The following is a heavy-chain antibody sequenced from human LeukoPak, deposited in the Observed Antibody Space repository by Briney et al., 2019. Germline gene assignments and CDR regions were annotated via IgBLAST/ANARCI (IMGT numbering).Heavy chain of an antibody. V-gene: IGHV3-48*03. CDR1: GFIFSSYE. CDR3: ARVVAWELRMGYFDY. CDR2: ISSRGSTI. J-gene: IGHJ4*02. Sequence: GGSLRLSCAASGFIFSSYEMNWVRQAPGKGLEWVSYISSRGSTIYYADSVKGRFTISRDNAKNSLYLQMNSLRAEDTAVYYCARVVAWELRMGYFDYWGQGTLVTVSS. D-gene: IGHD1-26*01.